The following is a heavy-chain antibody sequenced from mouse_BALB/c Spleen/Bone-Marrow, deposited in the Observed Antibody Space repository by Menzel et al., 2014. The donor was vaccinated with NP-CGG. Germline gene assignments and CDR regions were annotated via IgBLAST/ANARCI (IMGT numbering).Heavy chain of an antibody. Sequence: VQLQESGAELAKPGASVKMSCKASGYTFTSYWMHWVRQRPGQDLEWIGYINPSTGYTEYNQRFKDKATLAAVKSSTTAYMQLSSLTSEDSAVYYCARDDYDAFAYWGQGTLVTVSA. CDR2: INPSTGYT. CDR1: GYTFTSYW. J-gene: IGHJ3*01. CDR3: ARDDYDAFAY. V-gene: IGHV1-7*01. D-gene: IGHD2-4*01.